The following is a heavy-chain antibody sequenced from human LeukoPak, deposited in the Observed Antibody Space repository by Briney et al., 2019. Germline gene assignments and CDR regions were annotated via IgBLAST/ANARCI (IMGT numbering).Heavy chain of an antibody. CDR2: IRYDGSNK. CDR1: GFTFSSYG. CDR3: AKKAEIYDNSGYLGY. D-gene: IGHD3-22*01. Sequence: GGSLRLSCAASGFTFSSYGMHWVRQAPGKGLEWVAFIRYDGSNKYYADSVKGRFTISRDNSKNTLYLQMNSLRAEDTAVYYCAKKAEIYDNSGYLGYWGQGTLVTVSS. V-gene: IGHV3-30*02. J-gene: IGHJ4*02.